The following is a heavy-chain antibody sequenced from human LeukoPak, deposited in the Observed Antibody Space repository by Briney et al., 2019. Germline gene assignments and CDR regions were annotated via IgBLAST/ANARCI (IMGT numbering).Heavy chain of an antibody. CDR1: GGSFSGYY. CDR2: INHSGST. J-gene: IGHJ4*02. V-gene: IGHV4-34*01. Sequence: SETLSLTCAVYGGSFSGYYWSWIRQPPGKGLEWIGEINHSGSTNYNPSLKSRVTISVDTSKNQFSLKLSSVTAADTAVYYCARDPFGGVIVTYWGQGTLVTVSS. CDR3: ARDPFGGVIVTY. D-gene: IGHD3-16*02.